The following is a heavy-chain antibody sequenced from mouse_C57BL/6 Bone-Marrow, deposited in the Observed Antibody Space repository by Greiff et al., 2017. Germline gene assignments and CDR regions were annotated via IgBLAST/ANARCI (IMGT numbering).Heavy chain of an antibody. Sequence: AQLQQSGPGLVQPSQSLSIICTVSGFSLTSYGVHWVRQSPGKGLEWLGVIWSGGSTDYNAAFISRLSISKDNSKSQVFFKKNSLQADDTAIYYCASLDPSSRAMDYWGQGTSVTVAS. V-gene: IGHV2-2*01. J-gene: IGHJ4*01. CDR2: IWSGGST. CDR1: GFSLTSYG. CDR3: ASLDPSSRAMDY. D-gene: IGHD6-1*01.